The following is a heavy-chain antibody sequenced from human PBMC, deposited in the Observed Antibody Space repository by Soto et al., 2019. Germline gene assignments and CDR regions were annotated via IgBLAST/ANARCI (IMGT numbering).Heavy chain of an antibody. CDR2: ISYDGSNK. V-gene: IGHV3-30-3*01. D-gene: IGHD2-21*02. Sequence: QVQLVESGGGVVQPGRSLRLSCAASGFTFSSYAMHWVRQAPGKGLEWVAVISYDGSNKYYADSVKGRFTISRDNSKNTLYLQMNSLKAQDTAVYYCARSKRTYCGGDCYWFGYWGQGTLGTVSS. CDR1: GFTFSSYA. J-gene: IGHJ4*02. CDR3: ARSKRTYCGGDCYWFGY.